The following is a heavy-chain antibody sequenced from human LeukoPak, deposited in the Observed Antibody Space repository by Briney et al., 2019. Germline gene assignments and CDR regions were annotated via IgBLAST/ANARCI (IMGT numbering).Heavy chain of an antibody. Sequence: PSQTLSLTCTVSGGSISSGGYYWSWIRQHPGKGLEWIGYIYYSGSTNYNPSLKSRVTISVDTSKNQFSLKLSSVTAADTAVYYCARLLPITIFGVVNYYYGMDVWGQGTTVTVSS. V-gene: IGHV4-31*03. CDR2: IYYSGST. J-gene: IGHJ6*02. D-gene: IGHD3-3*01. CDR1: GGSISSGGYY. CDR3: ARLLPITIFGVVNYYYGMDV.